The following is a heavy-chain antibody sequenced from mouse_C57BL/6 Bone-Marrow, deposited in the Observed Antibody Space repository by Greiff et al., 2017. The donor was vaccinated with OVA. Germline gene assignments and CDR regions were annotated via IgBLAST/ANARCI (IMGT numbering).Heavy chain of an antibody. J-gene: IGHJ3*01. CDR1: GFNITDYY. CDR3: ATWSSCGDWFAY. D-gene: IGHD1-1*01. V-gene: IGHV14-1*01. Sequence: VQLQQSGAELVRPGASVKLSCTASGFNITDYYMHWVKQRPEQGLEWIGRIDPEDGDTEYAPKFQGKATLTADTSSNTAYLQLSSLTSKDTAVYFCATWSSCGDWFAYWGQGTLVTVSA. CDR2: IDPEDGDT.